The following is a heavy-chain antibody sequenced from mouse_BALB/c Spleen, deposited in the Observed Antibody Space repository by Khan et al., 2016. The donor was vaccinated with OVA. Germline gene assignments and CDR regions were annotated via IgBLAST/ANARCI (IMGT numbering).Heavy chain of an antibody. D-gene: IGHD2-10*01. CDR2: IYPGDGRT. CDR1: GYTFTNYW. J-gene: IGHJ2*01. Sequence: QVQLQQSGTELVKPGASVKLSCKTSGYTFTNYWVHWVKQRPGQGLEWIGEIYPGDGRTNNNEKFKNEATLTADKSSNTAYMQLNSLTSDDSAVYYCARNAYFGNYFDYWGQGTILTVSS. CDR3: ARNAYFGNYFDY. V-gene: IGHV1S81*02.